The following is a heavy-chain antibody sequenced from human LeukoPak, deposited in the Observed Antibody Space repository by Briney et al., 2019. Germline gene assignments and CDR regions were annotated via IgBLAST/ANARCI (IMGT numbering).Heavy chain of an antibody. CDR3: AREDSTTVTFYFDY. J-gene: IGHJ4*02. CDR2: ISNDGRST. V-gene: IGHV3-74*01. D-gene: IGHD4-11*01. CDR1: TFTFSTYW. Sequence: GGSLRLSCAASTFTFSTYWMNWVRQVPGKGLVWLSRISNDGRSTSYAGSVKGRFTISRDNAKNTLYLQMNSLRAEDTAVYYCAREDSTTVTFYFDYWGLGTMVAVSS.